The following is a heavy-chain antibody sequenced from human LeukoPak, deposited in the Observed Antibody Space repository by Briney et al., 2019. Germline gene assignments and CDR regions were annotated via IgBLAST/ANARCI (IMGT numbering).Heavy chain of an antibody. V-gene: IGHV4-61*01. J-gene: IGHJ4*02. CDR3: ARGQRRLQDY. CDR1: GGSVSSDSYF. Sequence: SETLSLTGTVSGGSVSSDSYFWTWFRQPPGKGLEWIGYIYYSGSTNYNPSLKSRVTISLDTSKSQISLKLSSVTAADTAVYYCARGQRRLQDYWGQGTLVTVSS. CDR2: IYYSGST.